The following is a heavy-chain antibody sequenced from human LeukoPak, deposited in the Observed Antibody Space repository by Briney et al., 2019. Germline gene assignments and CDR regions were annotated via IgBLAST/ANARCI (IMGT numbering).Heavy chain of an antibody. Sequence: GGSLRLSCAASGFTFSSYSMNWVRQAPLKGLEWVSSISSSSSYIYYADSVKGRFTISRDNAKNSLYLQMNSLRAEDTAVYYCARVGILNWFDPWGQGTLVTVSS. CDR2: ISSSSSYI. CDR3: ARVGILNWFDP. CDR1: GFTFSSYS. V-gene: IGHV3-21*01. J-gene: IGHJ5*02.